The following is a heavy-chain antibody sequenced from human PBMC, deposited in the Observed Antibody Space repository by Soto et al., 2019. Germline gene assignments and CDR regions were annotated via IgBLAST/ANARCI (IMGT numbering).Heavy chain of an antibody. V-gene: IGHV1-8*01. CDR1: GYTFTSYD. CDR2: MNPNSGNT. J-gene: IGHJ6*03. D-gene: IGHD6-19*01. CDR3: ARGGSSGWYAYYYYYMDV. Sequence: QVQLVQSGAEVKKPGASVKVSCKASGYTFTSYDINWVRQATGQGLEWMGWMNPNSGNTVYAQKFQGRVTMTRNTSTSTAYMELSSLRSEDTAVYYGARGGSSGWYAYYYYYMDVWGKGTTVTVCS.